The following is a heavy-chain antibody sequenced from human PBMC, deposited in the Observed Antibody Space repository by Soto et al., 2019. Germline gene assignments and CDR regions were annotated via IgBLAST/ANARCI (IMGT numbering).Heavy chain of an antibody. CDR3: ARGPDYRTYDY. CDR2: INHNSGGT. CDR1: GYTFTGYY. D-gene: IGHD1-26*01. J-gene: IGHJ4*02. V-gene: IGHV1-2*02. Sequence: QVQLVQSGAEVKKPGASVKVSCKASGYTFTGYYMHWVRQAPGQGLEWMGWINHNSGGTNYAQKFQGRVTMTRDTSISTAYMELSRLRSDDTAVYYCARGPDYRTYDYWGQGTLVTVSS.